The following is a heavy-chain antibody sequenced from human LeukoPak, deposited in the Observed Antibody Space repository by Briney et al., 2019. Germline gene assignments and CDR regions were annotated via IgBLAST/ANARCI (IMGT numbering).Heavy chain of an antibody. Sequence: GGSLRLSCAASGFTFSSYAIHWVRQAPGKGLEWVSVVSYDGSNKYYADSVKGRFTISRDNSKNTLYLQMSSLRAEDTAVYYCARDHGRYCSGGSCYFGGFFEYWGQGTLGTVSS. CDR1: GFTFSSYA. CDR2: VSYDGSNK. J-gene: IGHJ4*02. D-gene: IGHD2-15*01. V-gene: IGHV3-30-3*01. CDR3: ARDHGRYCSGGSCYFGGFFEY.